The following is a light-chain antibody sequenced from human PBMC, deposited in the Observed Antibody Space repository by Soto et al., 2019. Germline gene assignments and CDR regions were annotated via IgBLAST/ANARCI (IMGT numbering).Light chain of an antibody. CDR2: RNN. V-gene: IGLV1-47*01. CDR3: AAWDDSLSGVV. Sequence: QSVLTQPPSASGTPGQRGTISCSGSSSNIGSNYVYWYQQLPGTAPKLLIYRNNQRPSGVPDRFSGSKSGTSASLAISGLRSEDEADYYCAAWDDSLSGVVFGGGTQLTV. CDR1: SSNIGSNY. J-gene: IGLJ2*01.